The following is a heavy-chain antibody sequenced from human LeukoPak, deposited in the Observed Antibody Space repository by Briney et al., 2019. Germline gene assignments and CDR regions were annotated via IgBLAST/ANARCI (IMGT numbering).Heavy chain of an antibody. CDR1: GFTFSSYA. CDR2: ISYDGSNK. CDR3: ARAYYYYGSSPPFDY. D-gene: IGHD3-22*01. V-gene: IGHV3-30-3*01. J-gene: IGHJ4*02. Sequence: GGSLRLSCAASGFTFSSYAMLWVRQAPGKGLEWVAVISYDGSNKYYADSVKGRFTISRDNSKNTLYLQMNSLRAEDTAVYYCARAYYYYGSSPPFDYWGQGTLVTVSS.